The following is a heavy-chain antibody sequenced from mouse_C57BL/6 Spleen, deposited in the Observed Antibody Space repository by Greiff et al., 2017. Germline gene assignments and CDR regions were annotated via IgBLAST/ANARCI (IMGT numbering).Heavy chain of an antibody. CDR3: TRRVMMTAGFDV. D-gene: IGHD2-4*01. V-gene: IGHV1-15*01. J-gene: IGHJ1*03. CDR2: IDPETGGT. Sequence: QVQLKQSGAELVRPGASVTLSCKASGYTFTDYEMHWVKQTPVHGLEWIGAIDPETGGTAYNQKFKGKDILTADKSSSTAYMELRSLTSEDSAVYDGTRRVMMTAGFDVWGTGTTVTVSS. CDR1: GYTFTDYE.